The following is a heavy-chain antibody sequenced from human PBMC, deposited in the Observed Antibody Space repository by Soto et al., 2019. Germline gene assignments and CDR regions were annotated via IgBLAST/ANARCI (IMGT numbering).Heavy chain of an antibody. D-gene: IGHD2-21*01. Sequence: QVQLVESGGDVVQPGRSLRLSCAGSGTTFGIYAMHWVRQAPGKGLEWVAVISYDGSHEFYADSVKGRFTISRDNSNNILYLQMNRLKTDDAAVYFWGGGHSDLYYYYGLDFWGQGTTVTVSS. CDR3: GGGHSDLYYYYGLDF. V-gene: IGHV3-30*03. CDR1: GTTFGIYA. J-gene: IGHJ6*02. CDR2: ISYDGSHE.